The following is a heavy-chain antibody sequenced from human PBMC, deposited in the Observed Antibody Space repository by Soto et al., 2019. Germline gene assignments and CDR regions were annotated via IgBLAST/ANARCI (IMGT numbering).Heavy chain of an antibody. V-gene: IGHV1-8*02. CDR2: VSPDHGNA. J-gene: IGHJ4*02. D-gene: IGHD4-17*01. CDR1: GYTFTSYG. Sequence: ASVKVSCXASGYTFTSYGINWVRQAPGQGLEWMGWVSPDHGNAGYARQFQGRITMTSDTSINTVFMELTNLRPEDTAVYYCAVTTGYWGQGTKVTVS. CDR3: AVTTGY.